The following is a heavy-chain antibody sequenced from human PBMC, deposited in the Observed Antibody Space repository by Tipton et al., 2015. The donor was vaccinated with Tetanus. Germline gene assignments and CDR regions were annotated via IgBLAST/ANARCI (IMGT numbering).Heavy chain of an antibody. V-gene: IGHV4-59*01. J-gene: IGHJ4*02. D-gene: IGHD1-1*01. CDR1: GGSISRYY. CDR3: ARANNEFPKKGPFDS. CDR2: IDYNGST. Sequence: LRLSCTISGGSISRYYWAWIRQTPGKGLEWIGYIDYNGSTKYNPSLRSRVTLSLDTSKNQISMRLTSVTAADTAVYYCARANNEFPKKGPFDSWGQGSLVIVSS.